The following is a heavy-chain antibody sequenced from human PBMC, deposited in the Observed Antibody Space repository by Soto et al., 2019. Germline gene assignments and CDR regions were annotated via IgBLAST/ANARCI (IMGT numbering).Heavy chain of an antibody. J-gene: IGHJ3*02. V-gene: IGHV3-23*01. CDR3: AKNGLWFGEFTDAFDI. CDR2: ISGSGGST. CDR1: GFTFSSYA. Sequence: GGSLRLSCAASGFTFSSYAMSWVRQAPGKGQEWVSAISGSGGSTYYADSVKGRFTISRDNSKNTLYLQMNSLRAEDTAVYYCAKNGLWFGEFTDAFDIWGQGTMVTVSS. D-gene: IGHD3-10*01.